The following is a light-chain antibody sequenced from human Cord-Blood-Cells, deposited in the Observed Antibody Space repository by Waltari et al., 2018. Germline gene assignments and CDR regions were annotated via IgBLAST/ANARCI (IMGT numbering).Light chain of an antibody. CDR3: QQGYSTPT. CDR1: QSISSY. J-gene: IGKJ1*01. V-gene: IGKV1-39*01. Sequence: DIQMTQSPSSLSASVGDRVTITCRASQSISSYLNWYQQKPGKAPKLLIYAASSLQSGVASRFSGSGSGTDFTLTISSLQPEDFATYYCQQGYSTPTFGQGTKVEIK. CDR2: AAS.